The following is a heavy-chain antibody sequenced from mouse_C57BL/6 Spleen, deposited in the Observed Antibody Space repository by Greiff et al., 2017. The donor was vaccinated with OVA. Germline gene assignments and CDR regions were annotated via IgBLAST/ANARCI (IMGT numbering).Heavy chain of an antibody. D-gene: IGHD1-1*01. CDR1: GYTFTSYT. CDR2: INPSSGYT. J-gene: IGHJ1*03. V-gene: IGHV1-4*01. CDR3: ARRSSYGYFDV. Sequence: VQLQESGAELARPGASVKMSCKASGYTFTSYTMHWVKQRPGQGLEWIGYINPSSGYTKYNQKFKDKATLTADKSSSTAYMQLSSLTSEDSAVYYCARRSSYGYFDVWGTGTTVTVSS.